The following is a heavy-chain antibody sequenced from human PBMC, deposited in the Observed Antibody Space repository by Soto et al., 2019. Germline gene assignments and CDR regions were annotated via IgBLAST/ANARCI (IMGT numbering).Heavy chain of an antibody. D-gene: IGHD5-18*01. CDR1: GGTFSSYA. J-gene: IGHJ4*02. CDR3: AGHGYCYGYLFDY. Sequence: QVQLVQSGAEVKKPGSSVKVSCKASGGTFSSYAISWVRQAPGQGLEWMGGIIPIFGTANYAQKFQGRVTITADESTSTAKMELNSLGSEDRAVYYCAGHGYCYGYLFDYWGQGTRVPVSS. CDR2: IIPIFGTA. V-gene: IGHV1-69*12.